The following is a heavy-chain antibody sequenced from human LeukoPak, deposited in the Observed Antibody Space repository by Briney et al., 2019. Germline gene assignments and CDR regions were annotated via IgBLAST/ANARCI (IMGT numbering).Heavy chain of an antibody. CDR1: GFTFSSYA. V-gene: IGHV3-23*01. CDR2: ISGSGGST. Sequence: GGSLLLSCAASGFTFSSYAMSWVRQAPGKGLEWVSAISGSGGSTYYADSVKGRFTISRDNSKNTLYLQMNSLRAEDTAVYYCARGDSSGWSPPLDYWGQGTLVTVSS. D-gene: IGHD6-19*01. CDR3: ARGDSSGWSPPLDY. J-gene: IGHJ4*02.